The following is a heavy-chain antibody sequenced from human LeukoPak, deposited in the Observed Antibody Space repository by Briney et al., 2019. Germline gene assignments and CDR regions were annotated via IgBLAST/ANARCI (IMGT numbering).Heavy chain of an antibody. Sequence: WQTLSLTCNVSGFSVSDYRYHWIWIPQHPGKDLVWIGYKYYSGSAKYNPSLESRPTISIDTTKNQFSLQLSSVTAADTATYNCATPYCSGIRCFDVFNMGGEGTRVTVSS. J-gene: IGHJ3*02. CDR1: GFSVSDYRYH. CDR3: ATPYCSGIRCFDVFNM. D-gene: IGHD2-15*01. V-gene: IGHV4-31*03. CDR2: KYYSGSA.